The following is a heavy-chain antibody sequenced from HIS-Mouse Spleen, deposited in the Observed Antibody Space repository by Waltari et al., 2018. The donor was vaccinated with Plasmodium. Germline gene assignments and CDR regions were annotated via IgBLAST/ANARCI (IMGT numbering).Heavy chain of an antibody. CDR1: GYTFTGYY. V-gene: IGHV1-2*02. D-gene: IGHD6-13*01. J-gene: IGHJ1*01. CDR3: ARVLGYKAAAGTFVEYFQH. Sequence: QVQLVQSGAEVKKPGASVKVSCKASGYTFTGYYMHWLRQAPGQGLEWMRWINPNSGGTNYAQKFQGRVTMTRDTSISTAYMELSRLRSVDTAVYYCARVLGYKAAAGTFVEYFQHWGQRTLVSVSS. CDR2: INPNSGGT.